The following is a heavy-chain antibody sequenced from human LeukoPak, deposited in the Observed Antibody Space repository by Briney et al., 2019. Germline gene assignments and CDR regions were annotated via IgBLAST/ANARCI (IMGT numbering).Heavy chain of an antibody. CDR3: ARHDLGGTSPFDY. V-gene: IGHV1-46*01. D-gene: IGHD4-23*01. CDR1: GYTFTNYY. CDR2: INPSGTST. J-gene: IGHJ4*02. Sequence: ASVKVSCKTSGYTFTNYYMHWVRQAPGQGLEWMGIINPSGTSTTYAQKFQGRVTMTRDTSTSTDLMELSSLRPEDTAVYYCARHDLGGTSPFDYWGQGTLVTVSP.